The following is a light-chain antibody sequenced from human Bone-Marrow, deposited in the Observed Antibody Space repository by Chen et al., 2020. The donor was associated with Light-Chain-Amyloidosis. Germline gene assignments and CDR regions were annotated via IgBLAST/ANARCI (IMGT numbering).Light chain of an antibody. Sequence: TQSPATLSVSPGERATLSXRASQSVSSNXAWYQQKPGQASSLXIYGAXXRAXXXPARFSGSGSGTXFXLTXXSMQSEDFXXYYCQQYNNWPWTFGQGTKVEIK. V-gene: IGKV3-15*01. CDR3: QQYNNWPWT. CDR2: GAX. CDR1: QSVSSN. J-gene: IGKJ1*01.